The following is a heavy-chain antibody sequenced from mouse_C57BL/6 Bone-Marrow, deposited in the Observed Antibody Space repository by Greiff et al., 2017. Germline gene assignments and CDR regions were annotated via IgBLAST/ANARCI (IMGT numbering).Heavy chain of an antibody. CDR3: ARSRGPFAY. Sequence: VQGVESGAELARPGASVKLSCKASGYTFTSYGISWVKQRTGQGLEWIGEIYPRSGNTYYNEKFKGKATLTADKSSSTAYMELRSLTSEVSAFYFCARSRGPFAYWGRGTLVTVSA. V-gene: IGHV1-81*01. CDR2: IYPRSGNT. CDR1: GYTFTSYG. J-gene: IGHJ3*01.